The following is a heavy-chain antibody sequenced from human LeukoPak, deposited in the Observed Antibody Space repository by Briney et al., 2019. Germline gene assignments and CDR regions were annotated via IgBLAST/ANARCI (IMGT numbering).Heavy chain of an antibody. CDR2: IRGSGGNM. D-gene: IGHD3-16*02. CDR1: GFTFSAYA. J-gene: IGHJ2*01. CDR3: ARDFDYVWGSYRLWYFDL. Sequence: GGSLRLSCAASGFTFSAYAMSWVRQAPGKGLEWVSTIRGSGGNMYYADSVKGRFTISRDNSRNTLYLQMNALRAEDTAVYYFARDFDYVWGSYRLWYFDLWGRGTLVTVSS. V-gene: IGHV3-23*01.